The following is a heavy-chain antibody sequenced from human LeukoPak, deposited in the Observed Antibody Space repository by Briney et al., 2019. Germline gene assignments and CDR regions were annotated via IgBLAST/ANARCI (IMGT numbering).Heavy chain of an antibody. Sequence: SETLSLTCTVSGGSFSSYYWSWIRQPPGKGLEWIGYIYYSGSTNYNPSLKSRVTISVDTSKNQFSLKLSSVTAADTAVYYCARKGSSSEFYYYYYMDVWGKGTTVTVSS. J-gene: IGHJ6*03. V-gene: IGHV4-59*01. CDR3: ARKGSSSEFYYYYYMDV. D-gene: IGHD6-13*01. CDR2: IYYSGST. CDR1: GGSFSSYY.